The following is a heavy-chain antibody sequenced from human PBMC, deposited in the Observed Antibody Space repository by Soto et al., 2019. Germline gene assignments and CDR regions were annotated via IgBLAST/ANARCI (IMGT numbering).Heavy chain of an antibody. V-gene: IGHV4-34*01. CDR2: IDHSGYT. CDR3: ARDLWVEPELYYYGMDV. CDR1: GGSFSGYY. D-gene: IGHD1-1*01. Sequence: SETLSLTCAVYGGSFSGYYWNWIRQPPGKGLEWIGEIDHSGYTNYNPSLKSRVTISVDTSKNQFSLRLTSVTAADTAVYYCARDLWVEPELYYYGMDVWGQGTTVTVSS. J-gene: IGHJ6*02.